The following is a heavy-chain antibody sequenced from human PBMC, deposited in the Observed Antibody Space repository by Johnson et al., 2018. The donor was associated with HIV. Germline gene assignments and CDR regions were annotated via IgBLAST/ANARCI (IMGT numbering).Heavy chain of an antibody. CDR1: GITFSDYA. CDR2: ISYDGSNK. D-gene: IGHD6-13*01. V-gene: IGHV3-30*14. CDR3: AREGLWWGAATGTGDAVDL. J-gene: IGHJ3*01. Sequence: VQLVESGGGVVQPGRSLRLSCAASGITFSDYAMHWVRQAPGKGLEWVAVISYDGSNKYYADSVKGRFTISRDNSKNTLYLQMNSLRAEDTAVYYCAREGLWWGAATGTGDAVDLWGQGTMVTVSS.